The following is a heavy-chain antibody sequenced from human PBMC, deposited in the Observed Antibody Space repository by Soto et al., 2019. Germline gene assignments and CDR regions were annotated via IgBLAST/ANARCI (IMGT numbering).Heavy chain of an antibody. J-gene: IGHJ5*02. V-gene: IGHV3-7*04. CDR1: GFTFSSYW. D-gene: IGHD2-21*01. CDR3: TRDLNHDCGP. CDR2: MNPDGSEQ. Sequence: GGSLRLSCAASGFTFSSYWMSWVRQTPGKGLEGVANMNPDGSEQYYLDSVKGRFTISRDNAKNSLYLQMNSLRGEDTAVYYCTRDLNHDCGPWGQGTQVTVSS.